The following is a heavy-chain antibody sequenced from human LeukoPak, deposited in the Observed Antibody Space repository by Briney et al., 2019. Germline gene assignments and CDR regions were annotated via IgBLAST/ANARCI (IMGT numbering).Heavy chain of an antibody. CDR3: ARDSGFGELVTYYFDY. D-gene: IGHD3-10*01. J-gene: IGHJ4*02. Sequence: PGRSLRLSCAASGFNFSNYGMHWVRQVPGTGLGWVAVIWYDGNTTYYANYVKGRFTVSRDNSKNTLYLQMNILRPEDTAIYYCARDSGFGELVTYYFDYWGQGTLVTVSS. CDR1: GFNFSNYG. V-gene: IGHV3-33*01. CDR2: IWYDGNTT.